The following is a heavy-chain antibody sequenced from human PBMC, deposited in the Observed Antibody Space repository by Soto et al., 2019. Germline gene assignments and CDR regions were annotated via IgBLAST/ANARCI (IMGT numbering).Heavy chain of an antibody. D-gene: IGHD4-17*01. CDR1: GGTLRSYA. V-gene: IGHV1-69*04. Sequence: QVQLVQSGAEMKKPGSSVKVSCKASGGTLRSYAISWVRQAPGQGLEWMGRFIPLLNTSNYAQRFQGRVTITADKSTGTAYMELHSLRPEDTAVYYCARDGEFDCWGQGTLVTVSS. J-gene: IGHJ4*02. CDR2: FIPLLNTS. CDR3: ARDGEFDC.